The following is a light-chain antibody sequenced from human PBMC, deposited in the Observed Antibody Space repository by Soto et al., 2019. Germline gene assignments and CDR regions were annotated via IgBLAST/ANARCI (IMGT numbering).Light chain of an antibody. Sequence: EIVLTQSPGPLSLSPGERATLSCRSSQSVSSSYLAWYQQKPGQAPRLLIYGASSRATGIPDRFSGSGSGTDFTLTISRLEPEEFAVYYCQQYGLTFGGGTKVDIK. CDR1: QSVSSSY. J-gene: IGKJ4*01. V-gene: IGKV3-20*01. CDR3: QQYGLT. CDR2: GAS.